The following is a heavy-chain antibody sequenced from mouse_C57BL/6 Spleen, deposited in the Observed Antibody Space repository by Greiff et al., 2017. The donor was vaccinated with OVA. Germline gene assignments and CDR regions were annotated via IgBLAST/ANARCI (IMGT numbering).Heavy chain of an antibody. J-gene: IGHJ2*01. Sequence: VQLQQSGPELVKPGASVKISCKASGYAFSSSWMNWVKQRPGKGLEWIGRIYPGDGDTNYNGKFKGKATLTADKSSSTAYMQLSSLTSEDSAVYFCAMEYYGSSYFDYWGQGTTLTVSS. D-gene: IGHD1-1*01. V-gene: IGHV1-82*01. CDR3: AMEYYGSSYFDY. CDR2: IYPGDGDT. CDR1: GYAFSSSW.